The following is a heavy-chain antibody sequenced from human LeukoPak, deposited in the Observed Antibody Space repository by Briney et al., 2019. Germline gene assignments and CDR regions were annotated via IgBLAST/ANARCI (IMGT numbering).Heavy chain of an antibody. Sequence: GASVTVSCMASGYTFTNYGISWVRQAPGQGLEWMGWISTNSDIRTYAQTLQGRFTMTTDTATTTAYMELNNLTFDDTAVYYCARDWDAMNNCFDPWGQGTPVTVSS. CDR2: ISTNSDIR. V-gene: IGHV1-18*01. CDR3: ARDWDAMNNCFDP. D-gene: IGHD1-26*01. J-gene: IGHJ5*02. CDR1: GYTFTNYG.